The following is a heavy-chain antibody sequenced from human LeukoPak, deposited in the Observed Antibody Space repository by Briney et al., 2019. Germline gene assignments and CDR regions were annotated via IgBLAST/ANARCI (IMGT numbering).Heavy chain of an antibody. CDR2: ISAYNGNT. Sequence: EASVKVSCKASGYTFTSYDINWVRQAPGQGLEWMGWISAYNGNTNYAQKLQGRVTMTTDTSTSTAYMELRSLRSDDTAVYYCARDMRGDYYNWFDPWGQGTLVTVSS. J-gene: IGHJ5*02. CDR1: GYTFTSYD. V-gene: IGHV1-18*01. CDR3: ARDMRGDYYNWFDP. D-gene: IGHD4-17*01.